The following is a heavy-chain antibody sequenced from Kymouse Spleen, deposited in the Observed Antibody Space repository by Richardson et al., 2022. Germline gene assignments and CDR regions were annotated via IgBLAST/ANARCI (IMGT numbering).Heavy chain of an antibody. Sequence: QLQLQESGPGLVKPSETLSLTCTVSGGSISSSSYYWGWIRQPPGKGLEWIGSIYYSGSTYYNPSLKSRVTISVDTSKNQFSLKLSSVTAADTAVYYCARSTTTVTHYYYYYGMDVWGQGTTVTVSS. CDR1: GGSISSSSYY. CDR2: IYYSGST. D-gene: IGHD4-11,IGHD4-11*01. V-gene: IGHV4-39*01. CDR3: ARSTTTVTHYYYYYGMDV. J-gene: IGHJ6*02.